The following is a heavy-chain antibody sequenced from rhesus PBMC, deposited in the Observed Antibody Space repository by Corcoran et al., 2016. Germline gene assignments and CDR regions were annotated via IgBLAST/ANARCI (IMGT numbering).Heavy chain of an antibody. CDR2: IDPSDSDT. CDR1: GYSFTSYW. J-gene: IGHJ5-1*01. V-gene: IGHV5-20*02. D-gene: IGHD5-24*01. Sequence: EVQLVQSGAEVKRPGESLTISWKTSGYSFTSYWISWVRQMPGKGLEWMGAIDPSDSDTRYSPSFQGQVTISADKSISTAYLQWSSLKASDTATYYCALTFVQFGAARARARFDVWGPGVLVTV. CDR3: ALTFVQFGAARARARFDV.